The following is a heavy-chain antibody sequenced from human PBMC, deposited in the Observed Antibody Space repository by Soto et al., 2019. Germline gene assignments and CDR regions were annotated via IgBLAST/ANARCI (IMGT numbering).Heavy chain of an antibody. Sequence: PGESLKISCKGSGYIFTNYWITWVRQMPGKGLEWMGKIDPTDSYTNYSPSFQGHVTISADKSISTAYLQWSSLKASDTAMYYCARQGGPINYYDSSGYYYAFYYYYYGMDVWGQGTTVTSP. D-gene: IGHD3-22*01. CDR1: GYIFTNYW. CDR3: ARQGGPINYYDSSGYYYAFYYYYYGMDV. J-gene: IGHJ6*02. CDR2: IDPTDSYT. V-gene: IGHV5-10-1*01.